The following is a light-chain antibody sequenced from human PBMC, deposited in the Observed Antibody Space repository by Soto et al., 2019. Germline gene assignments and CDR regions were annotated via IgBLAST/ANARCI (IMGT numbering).Light chain of an antibody. Sequence: EIVLTQSPGTLSLSPGERATLSCRASQSVSSSYLAWYQQKPGQAPRLLIYDAYNRATGIPARFSGTGSGTDFTLTISSLEPEDFAVYYCQQYGSSPFTFGPGTKVDIK. CDR2: DAY. V-gene: IGKV3-20*01. CDR3: QQYGSSPFT. CDR1: QSVSSSY. J-gene: IGKJ3*01.